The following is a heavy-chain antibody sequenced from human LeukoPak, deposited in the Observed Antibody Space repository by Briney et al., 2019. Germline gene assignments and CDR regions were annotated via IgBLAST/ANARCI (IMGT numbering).Heavy chain of an antibody. CDR2: IKQDGSEK. CDR1: GFTFSRYW. Sequence: GGSLRLSCAASGFTFSRYWMTWVRQAPGKGLEWVANIKQDGSEKYYVDSVKGRITISRDNAKNSLFLQVNSLRADDTAVYYCARADSSGKIFDYWGQGTLVTVSS. J-gene: IGHJ4*02. CDR3: ARADSSGKIFDY. D-gene: IGHD3-22*01. V-gene: IGHV3-7*01.